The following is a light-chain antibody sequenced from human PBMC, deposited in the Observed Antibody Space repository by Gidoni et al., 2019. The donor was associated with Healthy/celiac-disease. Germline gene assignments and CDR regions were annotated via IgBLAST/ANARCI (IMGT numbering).Light chain of an antibody. CDR1: QSLLHSNGYNY. CDR3: MQALQTPYI. CDR2: LGS. V-gene: IGKV2-28*01. Sequence: DIVMTQSPLSLPVTPGEPASISCRSSQSLLHSNGYNYLDWYLQKPGQSPQLLIYLGSNRASGVPDRFSGSGSSTDFTLKISRVEAEDVGVYYCMQALQTPYIFGQGTKLEIK. J-gene: IGKJ2*01.